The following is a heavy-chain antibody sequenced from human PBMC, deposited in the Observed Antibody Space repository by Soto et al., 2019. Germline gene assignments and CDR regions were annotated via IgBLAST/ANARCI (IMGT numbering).Heavy chain of an antibody. J-gene: IGHJ6*02. V-gene: IGHV3-23*01. CDR3: AKDRALENQTPYGMDV. CDR1: PITVYNFAA. CDR2: ISGRGDHR. Sequence: EMQLLESGGGLGQPGGSLRLSCVASPITVYNFAAMSWVRQTPERGLEWVSTISGRGDHRYYADSVKGGFTISRDNSKNRLYLQMDGMRVDDTAVYYCAKDRALENQTPYGMDVWGQGTTVTV. D-gene: IGHD2-2*01.